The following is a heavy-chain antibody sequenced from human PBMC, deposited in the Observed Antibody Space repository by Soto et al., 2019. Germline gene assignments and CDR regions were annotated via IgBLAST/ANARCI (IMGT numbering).Heavy chain of an antibody. V-gene: IGHV5-51*01. J-gene: IGHJ4*02. CDR1: GYVFANDW. Sequence: GESLKISCKGSGYVFANDWIAWVRQMPGKGLEWMGIIFPGDSGTRYSPSFQGQVTISADKSINTAYLQWSGLKASDTAIYYCARRVSAHPFFDYWGQGTLVTVSS. CDR2: IFPGDSGT. CDR3: ARRVSAHPFFDY. D-gene: IGHD2-2*01.